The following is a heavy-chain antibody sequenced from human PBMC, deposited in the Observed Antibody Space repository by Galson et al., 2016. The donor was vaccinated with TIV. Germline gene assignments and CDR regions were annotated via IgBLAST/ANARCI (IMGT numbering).Heavy chain of an antibody. CDR3: ARGLAIVVVPAADAFDM. Sequence: SVKVSCKASGYTFTGYYMYWVRQAPGQGLEWMGWINPNSGDTNYAQKFQGRVTMTRDTSISTAYMDLSRLRSDDTAVYYCARGLAIVVVPAADAFDMWGQGTMVTVSS. CDR2: INPNSGDT. J-gene: IGHJ3*02. CDR1: GYTFTGYY. D-gene: IGHD2-2*03. V-gene: IGHV1-2*02.